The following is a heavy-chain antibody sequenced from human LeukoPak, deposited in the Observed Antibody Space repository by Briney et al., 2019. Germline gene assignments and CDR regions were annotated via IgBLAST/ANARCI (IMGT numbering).Heavy chain of an antibody. CDR1: GFTFSGSA. CDR2: IRSKANSYAT. D-gene: IGHD3-9*01. V-gene: IGHV3-73*01. J-gene: IGHJ4*02. Sequence: PGGSLRLSCAASGFTFSGSAMHWVRQASGKGLERVGRIRSKANSYATAYAASVKGRFTISRDDSKNTLYLQMNSLRAEDTAVYYCAKGTGSRYYDILTGYAPGGYWGQGTLVTVSS. CDR3: AKGTGSRYYDILTGYAPGGY.